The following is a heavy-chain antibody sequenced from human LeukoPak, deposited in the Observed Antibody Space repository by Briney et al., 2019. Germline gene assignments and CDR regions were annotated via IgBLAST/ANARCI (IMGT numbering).Heavy chain of an antibody. D-gene: IGHD4-17*01. V-gene: IGHV3-21*01. CDR3: ARGWNDYGDVRDAFDI. CDR2: ISSSSSYI. Sequence: GGSLRLSCAASGFTFSSYWMTWVRQAPGKGLEWVSSISSSSSYIYYADSVKGRFTISRDNAENSLYLQMNSLRAEDTAVYYCARGWNDYGDVRDAFDIWGQGTMVTVSS. CDR1: GFTFSSYW. J-gene: IGHJ3*02.